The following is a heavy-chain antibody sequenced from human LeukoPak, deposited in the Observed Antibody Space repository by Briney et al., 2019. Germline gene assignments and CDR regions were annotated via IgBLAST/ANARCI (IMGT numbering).Heavy chain of an antibody. Sequence: GGSLTLSCAASGLTFSSYSMNWVRHAPGKGREWGSSISRSSSYIYYAVSVKGRFTISRDNAKNSMYMQMNSLRAEDTAVDYCARDDVYGDYRHGFDIWGEGTMVTVSS. J-gene: IGHJ3*02. CDR2: ISRSSSYI. CDR1: GLTFSSYS. V-gene: IGHV3-21*01. CDR3: ARDDVYGDYRHGFDI. D-gene: IGHD4-17*01.